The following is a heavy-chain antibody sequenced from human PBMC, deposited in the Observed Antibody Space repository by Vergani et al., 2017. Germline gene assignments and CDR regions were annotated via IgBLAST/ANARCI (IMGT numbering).Heavy chain of an antibody. CDR2: IYYSGST. CDR3: ARGGDYGDYWWARGHTKHAFDI. Sequence: VQLQESGPGLVKPSQTLSLTCTVSGGSISSGGYYWSWIRQHPGKGLEWIGYIYYSGSTYYNPSLKSRVTISVDTSKNQFSLKLSSVTAADTAVYYCARGGDYGDYWWARGHTKHAFDIWGQGTMVTVSS. CDR1: GGSISSGGYY. V-gene: IGHV4-31*03. J-gene: IGHJ3*02. D-gene: IGHD4-17*01.